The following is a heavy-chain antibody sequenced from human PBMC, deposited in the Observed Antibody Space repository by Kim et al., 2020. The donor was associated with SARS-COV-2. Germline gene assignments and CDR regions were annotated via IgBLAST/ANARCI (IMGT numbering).Heavy chain of an antibody. D-gene: IGHD5-12*01. CDR3: ARLRPDY. J-gene: IGHJ4*02. CDR2: GNGNT. V-gene: IGHV1-3*01. Sequence: GNGNTKYSQKFQGRVTITRDTSASTAYMELSSLRSEDTAVYYCARLRPDYWGQGTLVTVSS.